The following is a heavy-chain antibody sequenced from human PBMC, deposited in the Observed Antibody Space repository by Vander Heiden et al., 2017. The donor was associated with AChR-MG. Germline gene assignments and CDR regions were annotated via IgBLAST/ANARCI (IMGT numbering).Heavy chain of an antibody. CDR2: ISVDGSST. CDR3: AAAGSRVYYFDF. V-gene: IGHV3-30*03. CDR1: GLTFSSYG. J-gene: IGHJ4*02. D-gene: IGHD6-25*01. Sequence: QVRLVESGGGVVQTGRSRRLSCAASGLTFSSYGMHWVRQAPGKGLEWVAVISVDGSSTYYADSVKGRFTVSRDNSKNTLSLQMSNLRAEDSALYYCAAAGSRVYYFDFWGQGTLVSVSS.